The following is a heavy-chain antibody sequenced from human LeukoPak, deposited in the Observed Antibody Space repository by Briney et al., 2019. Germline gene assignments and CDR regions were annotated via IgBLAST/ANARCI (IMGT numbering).Heavy chain of an antibody. CDR2: IYYSGST. V-gene: IGHV4-59*01. Sequence: SETLSLTRTVSGGSISSYYWSWIRQPPGKGLEWIGYIYYSGSTNYNPSLKSRVTISVDTSKNQFSLKLSSVTAADTAVYYCARGAYDSSGYYWVGYYGMDVWGQGTTVTVSS. D-gene: IGHD3-22*01. J-gene: IGHJ6*02. CDR1: GGSISSYY. CDR3: ARGAYDSSGYYWVGYYGMDV.